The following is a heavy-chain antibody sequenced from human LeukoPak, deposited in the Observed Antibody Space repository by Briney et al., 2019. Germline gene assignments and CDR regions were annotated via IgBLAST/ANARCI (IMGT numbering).Heavy chain of an antibody. CDR1: GGSISSNNW. V-gene: IGHV4-4*02. J-gene: IGHJ4*02. Sequence: KPSETLSLTCAVSGGSISSNNWWSWVRQPPGKGLERIGEIYHSGNANYNPSLKTRVTMSVDKSKNQFSLILSSVTAADTAVYYCARDFRLYYGSGSTYYFDYWGQGTLATVSS. D-gene: IGHD3-10*01. CDR3: ARDFRLYYGSGSTYYFDY. CDR2: IYHSGNA.